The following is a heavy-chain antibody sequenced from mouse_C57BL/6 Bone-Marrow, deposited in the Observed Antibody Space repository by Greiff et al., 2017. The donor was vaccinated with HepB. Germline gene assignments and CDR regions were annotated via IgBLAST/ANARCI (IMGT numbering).Heavy chain of an antibody. V-gene: IGHV3-1*01. CDR1: GYSITSGYD. J-gene: IGHJ3*01. CDR2: ISYSGST. CDR3: ARGGYGSSSFAY. Sequence: EVQLVESGPGMVKPSQSLSLTCTVTGYSITSGYDWHWIRHFPGNKLEWMGYISYSGSTNYNPSLKSRISITHDTSKNHFFLKLNSVTTEDTATYYCARGGYGSSSFAYWGQGTLVTVSA. D-gene: IGHD1-1*01.